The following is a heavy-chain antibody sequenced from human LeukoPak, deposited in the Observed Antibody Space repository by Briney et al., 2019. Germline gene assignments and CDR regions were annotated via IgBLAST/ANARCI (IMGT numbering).Heavy chain of an antibody. J-gene: IGHJ6*02. CDR3: ARGVDV. CDR1: GFTFNSYW. CDR2: IKEEGSEK. Sequence: GGSLRLSCAASGFTFNSYWMNWVRQAPGKGLEWVANIKEEGSEKYYVDSVKGRFTISRDNAKNSLYLQMNSLRAEDTAVYYCARGVDVWGQGTTVTVS. V-gene: IGHV3-7*04.